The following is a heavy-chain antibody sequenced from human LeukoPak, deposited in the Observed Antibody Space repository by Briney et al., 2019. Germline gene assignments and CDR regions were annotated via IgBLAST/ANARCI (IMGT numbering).Heavy chain of an antibody. CDR1: GFTFSNYW. V-gene: IGHV3-74*01. Sequence: GGSLRLSCAASGFTFSNYWMHWVRQAPGKGLVWVSRINSDGINTSYADSVKGRFTISRDNAKNTLNLQMNSLGAEDTAVYYCARDLGQYYDTSDNWFGPWGQGTLVTVSS. D-gene: IGHD3-22*01. CDR3: ARDLGQYYDTSDNWFGP. J-gene: IGHJ5*02. CDR2: INSDGINT.